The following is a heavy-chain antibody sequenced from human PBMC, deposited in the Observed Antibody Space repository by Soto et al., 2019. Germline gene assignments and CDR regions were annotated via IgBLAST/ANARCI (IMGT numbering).Heavy chain of an antibody. Sequence: AASVKVSCKASGYTFTSYAMHWVRQAPGQRLEWMGWINAGNGNTKYSQKFQGRVTITRDTSASTAYMELSSLRSEDTAVYYCASLGSGYDILTGYPRGYYYYGMDVWGQGTTVTVSS. CDR1: GYTFTSYA. J-gene: IGHJ6*02. CDR2: INAGNGNT. D-gene: IGHD3-9*01. CDR3: ASLGSGYDILTGYPRGYYYYGMDV. V-gene: IGHV1-3*01.